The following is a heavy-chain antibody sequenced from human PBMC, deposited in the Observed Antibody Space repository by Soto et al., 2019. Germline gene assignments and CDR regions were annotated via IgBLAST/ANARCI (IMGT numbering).Heavy chain of an antibody. V-gene: IGHV1-18*01. CDR3: ARGKDDDSSGYSFYGMDV. CDR1: GYTFISYA. Sequence: ASVKVSCKASGYTFISYAFSWVRQAPGQGLEWMGWISAYNGNTKYARKFQGRVTMTTDTSTSTVYMELRSLTSDDTAVYYCARGKDDDSSGYSFYGMDVWGQGTTVTVSS. CDR2: ISAYNGNT. J-gene: IGHJ6*02. D-gene: IGHD3-22*01.